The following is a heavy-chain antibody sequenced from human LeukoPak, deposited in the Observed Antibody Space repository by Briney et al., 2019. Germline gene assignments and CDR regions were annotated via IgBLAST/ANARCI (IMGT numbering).Heavy chain of an antibody. CDR1: VGTFTSYA. Sequence: SVKVSCKASVGTFTSYAISWVRQAPGQGLEWMGGIIPIFGTANYAQKFQGRVTITTDESTSTAYMELSSLRSEDTAVYYCARAAFRHYDSSGLLFDYWGQGTLVTVSS. J-gene: IGHJ4*02. V-gene: IGHV1-69*05. CDR3: ARAAFRHYDSSGLLFDY. D-gene: IGHD3-22*01. CDR2: IIPIFGTA.